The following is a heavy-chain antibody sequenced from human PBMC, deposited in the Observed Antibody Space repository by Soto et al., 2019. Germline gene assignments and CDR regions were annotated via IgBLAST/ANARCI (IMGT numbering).Heavy chain of an antibody. CDR2: ISGSGGST. J-gene: IGHJ4*02. D-gene: IGHD2-2*01. CDR3: VMGRLPAAMIDY. Sequence: GGSLRLSCAASGFTFSSYAMSWVRQAPGKGLEWVSAISGSGGSTYYADSVKGRFTISRDNSKNTLYLQMNSLRAEDTAVYYCVMGRLPAAMIDYWGQGTLVTVSS. V-gene: IGHV3-23*01. CDR1: GFTFSSYA.